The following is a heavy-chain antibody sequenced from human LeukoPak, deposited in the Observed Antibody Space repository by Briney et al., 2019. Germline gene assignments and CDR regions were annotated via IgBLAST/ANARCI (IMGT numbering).Heavy chain of an antibody. J-gene: IGHJ4*02. CDR1: GFTFSSYW. D-gene: IGHD1-26*01. Sequence: GGSLRLSCAASGFTFSSYWMSWVRQAPGKGLEWVANIKQDGSEKYYVDSVKGRFTISRDNAKNSLYLQMNSLRAEDTAVYYCARDRGRYSGSYFDYWGQGTLVTVSS. V-gene: IGHV3-7*01. CDR3: ARDRGRYSGSYFDY. CDR2: IKQDGSEK.